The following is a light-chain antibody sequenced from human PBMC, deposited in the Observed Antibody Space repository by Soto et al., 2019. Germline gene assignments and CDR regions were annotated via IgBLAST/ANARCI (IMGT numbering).Light chain of an antibody. CDR1: QSVSSY. V-gene: IGKV3-11*01. J-gene: IGKJ4*01. CDR2: DAS. CDR3: QQRSNWTT. Sequence: EIVLTQSPATLSLSPGARATLSCRASQSVSSYLAWYQQKPGQAPRLLIYDASNRATGIPARFSGGGSGTYFTLTISSLGPEDFTVYYCQQRSNWTTFGGGTKVEIK.